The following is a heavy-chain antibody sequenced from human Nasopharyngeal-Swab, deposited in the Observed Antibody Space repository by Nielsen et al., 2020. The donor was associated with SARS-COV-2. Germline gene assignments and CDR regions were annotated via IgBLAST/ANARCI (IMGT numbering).Heavy chain of an antibody. V-gene: IGHV3-23*01. J-gene: IGHJ6*02. CDR3: AKGYSSGWQLYYYYGMDV. CDR2: ISGSGGST. CDR1: GFPFNNYG. Sequence: GVLKISCAASGFPFNNYGMSWVRQAPGKGLEWVSSISGSGGSTYYADSAKGRFTMSRDNSKSTLYLQMNTLRAEDTAVYYCAKGYSSGWQLYYYYGMDVWGQGTTVTVSS. D-gene: IGHD6-19*01.